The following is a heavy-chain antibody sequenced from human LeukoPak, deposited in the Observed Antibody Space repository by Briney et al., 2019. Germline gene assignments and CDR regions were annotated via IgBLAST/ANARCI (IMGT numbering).Heavy chain of an antibody. V-gene: IGHV4-59*01. Sequence: ETLSLTCTVSGGSISSYYWSWIRQPPGKGLEWIGYIYYSGSTNYNPSLKSRVTISVDTSKNQFSLKLSSVTAADTAVYYCARENSGYSYGYYFDYWGQGTLVTVSS. CDR2: IYYSGST. J-gene: IGHJ4*02. CDR3: ARENSGYSYGYYFDY. CDR1: GGSISSYY. D-gene: IGHD5-18*01.